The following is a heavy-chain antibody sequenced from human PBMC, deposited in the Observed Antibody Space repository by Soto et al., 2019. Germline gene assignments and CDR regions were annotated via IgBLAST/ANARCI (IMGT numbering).Heavy chain of an antibody. V-gene: IGHV4-59*01. Sequence: SETLSLTCTVSGGSISSYYWSWIRQPPGKGLEWIGYIYYSGSNNYNPALKSRVTISVDTSKNQFSLKLSSVTAADTAVYYCARGVSYYDSSGYYYDWFDPWGQGTLVTVSS. CDR3: ARGVSYYDSSGYYYDWFDP. CDR2: IYYSGSN. J-gene: IGHJ5*02. CDR1: GGSISSYY. D-gene: IGHD3-22*01.